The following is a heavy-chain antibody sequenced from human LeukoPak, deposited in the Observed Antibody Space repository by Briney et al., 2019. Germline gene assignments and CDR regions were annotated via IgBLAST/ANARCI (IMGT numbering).Heavy chain of an antibody. CDR1: GYTFTSYG. J-gene: IGHJ6*02. V-gene: IGHV1-18*01. D-gene: IGHD6-19*01. CDR3: ARVGAVAGTYYYYGMDV. CDR2: ISAYNGNT. Sequence: VSVKVSCKASGYTFTSYGISWVRQAPGQGLEWMGWISAYNGNTNYAQKLQGRVTMTTDTSTSTAYMELRSLRSDDTAVYYCARVGAVAGTYYYYGMDVWGQGTTVTVSS.